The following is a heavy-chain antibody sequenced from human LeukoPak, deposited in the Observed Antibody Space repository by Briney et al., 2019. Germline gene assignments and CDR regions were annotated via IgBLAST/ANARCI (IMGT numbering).Heavy chain of an antibody. CDR1: GGSISSYY. D-gene: IGHD2-2*02. V-gene: IGHV4-4*07. CDR2: IYTSGST. Sequence: KSSEILSLTCSVSGGSISSYYWSWIRQPAGKGLEWIGRIYTSGSTNYNPSLKSRVTMSVDTSKDQISLNLNSVTAADTAVYYCARRLCSSLTCNIGPSGNWLDPWGQGTLVTVSS. J-gene: IGHJ5*02. CDR3: ARRLCSSLTCNIGPSGNWLDP.